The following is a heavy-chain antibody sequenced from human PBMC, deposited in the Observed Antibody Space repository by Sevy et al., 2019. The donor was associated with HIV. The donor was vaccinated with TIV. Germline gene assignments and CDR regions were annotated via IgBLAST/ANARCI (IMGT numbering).Heavy chain of an antibody. CDR3: ARPRFLEWLSSAAFDI. CDR2: IAYDGSNK. D-gene: IGHD3-3*01. J-gene: IGHJ3*02. V-gene: IGHV3-30*04. Sequence: GGSLRLSCTASGFALSSYAMHWVRQAPGKGLEWVAFIAYDGSNKNYADSVKGRFTLSRDNSKNTLYLQMNSLGADDTAVYYCARPRFLEWLSSAAFDIWGQRTMVTVSS. CDR1: GFALSSYA.